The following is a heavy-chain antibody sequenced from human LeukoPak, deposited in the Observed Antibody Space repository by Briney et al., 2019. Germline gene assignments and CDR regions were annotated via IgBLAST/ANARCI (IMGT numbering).Heavy chain of an antibody. V-gene: IGHV4-30-2*01. Sequence: SETLSLTCAVSGGSISSGGYSWSWIRQPPRKGLEWIGYIYHSGSTYYNPSLKSRVTISVDRSKNQFSLKLSSVTAADTAVYYCARVDSSSWYRYFDLWGRGTLVTVSS. D-gene: IGHD6-13*01. J-gene: IGHJ2*01. CDR2: IYHSGST. CDR1: GGSISSGGYS. CDR3: ARVDSSSWYRYFDL.